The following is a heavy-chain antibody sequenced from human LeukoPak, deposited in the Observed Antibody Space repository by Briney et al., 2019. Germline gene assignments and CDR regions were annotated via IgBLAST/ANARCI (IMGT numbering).Heavy chain of an antibody. V-gene: IGHV3-7*01. D-gene: IGHD1-1*01. Sequence: PGGSLRLSCAASGFTFNSYWMHWVRQAPGKGPEWVANIEQAGSHKYYVDSVRGRFTIPRDNAKNSLYLQMNSLGAEDTAVYYCASEGNDLGAFDMWGQGTMVTVSS. CDR3: ASEGNDLGAFDM. J-gene: IGHJ3*02. CDR1: GFTFNSYW. CDR2: IEQAGSHK.